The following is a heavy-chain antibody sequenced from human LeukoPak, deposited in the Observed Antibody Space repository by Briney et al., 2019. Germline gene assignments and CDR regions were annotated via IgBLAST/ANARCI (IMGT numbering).Heavy chain of an antibody. CDR1: GFTFSSYW. CDR3: AREITMVRGVTHDAFDI. D-gene: IGHD3-10*01. V-gene: IGHV3-74*01. J-gene: IGHJ3*02. CDR2: INSDGSST. Sequence: GGSLRLSCAASGFTFSSYWMHWVRQAPGKGLVWVSRINSDGSSTSYADSVKGRFTISRDNAKNTLYLQMNSLRAEDAAVYYCAREITMVRGVTHDAFDIWGQGTMVTVSS.